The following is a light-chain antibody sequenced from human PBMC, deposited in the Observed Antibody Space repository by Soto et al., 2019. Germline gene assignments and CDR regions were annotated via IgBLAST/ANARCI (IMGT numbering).Light chain of an antibody. CDR2: EVS. Sequence: QSALPQPASVSGSPGQAITISCTGTRSDVGGYNYVSWYQQHPGKAPKLMIYEVSNRPSGVSNRFSGSKSGNTASLTISGLQAEDEADYYCSSYTSISTLVVFGGGTKVTVL. V-gene: IGLV2-14*01. J-gene: IGLJ2*01. CDR3: SSYTSISTLVV. CDR1: RSDVGGYNY.